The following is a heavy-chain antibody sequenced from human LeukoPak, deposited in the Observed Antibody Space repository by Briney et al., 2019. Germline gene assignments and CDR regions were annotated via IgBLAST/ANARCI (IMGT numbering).Heavy chain of an antibody. V-gene: IGHV4-59*08. D-gene: IGHD3-10*01. J-gene: IGHJ3*02. Sequence: SETLSLTCTVSGGSISGYYWSWIPQPPGKGLEWIGYIYYSGTTNYGPSLKSRLTISKDTSKNQISLKLSSVTAADTAVYYCARHESYLDAFDIWGQGTMVTVSS. CDR2: IYYSGTT. CDR3: ARHESYLDAFDI. CDR1: GGSISGYY.